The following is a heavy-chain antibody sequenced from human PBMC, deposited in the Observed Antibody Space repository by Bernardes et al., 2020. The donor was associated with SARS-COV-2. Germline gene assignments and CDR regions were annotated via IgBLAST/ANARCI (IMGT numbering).Heavy chain of an antibody. CDR2: LYSGDT. J-gene: IGHJ6*02. D-gene: IGHD5-18*01. CDR3: ARGEYTYFNFEGTNYNLFYGLDV. CDR1: GFTVSNNY. V-gene: IGHV3-53*01. Sequence: GGSLRLSCAASGFTVSNNYMTRVRQAPGKGLEWVSLLYSGDTYYADSVKGRFTISRDNSENTVYLQMNNVRAEDTAVYYCARGEYTYFNFEGTNYNLFYGLDVWGQGTTVTVSS.